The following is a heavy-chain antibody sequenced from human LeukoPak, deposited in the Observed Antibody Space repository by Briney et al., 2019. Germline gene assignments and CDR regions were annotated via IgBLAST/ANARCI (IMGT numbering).Heavy chain of an antibody. J-gene: IGHJ5*02. V-gene: IGHV4-39*01. D-gene: IGHD2-15*01. CDR3: ARHVGQSVTHPWFDP. CDR1: GDSISSSNYY. Sequence: SETLSLTCTVSGDSISSSNYYWGWIRQPPGKGLEWIGSIYHSGSTYYSPSLKSRVTISVDTSKNQFSLKLSSVTAADTAVYYCARHVGQSVTHPWFDPWGRGGMVTVSS. CDR2: IYHSGST.